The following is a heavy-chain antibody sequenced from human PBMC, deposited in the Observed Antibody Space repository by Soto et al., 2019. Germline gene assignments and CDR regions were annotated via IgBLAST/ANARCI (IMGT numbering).Heavy chain of an antibody. V-gene: IGHV3-30-3*01. D-gene: IGHD2-8*01. Sequence: QVPLVDSGGGVVPPGRSLRLSCAASGFMFRNHAMHWVRQAPGKGLGWVAVISFDGANDVYADSVKGRFTISRDNSRNTLYLQMQSLRAEDTAVYYCARDAVDVTKMVFVSPIDYWGQGALVTVSS. CDR2: ISFDGAND. CDR1: GFMFRNHA. CDR3: ARDAVDVTKMVFVSPIDY. J-gene: IGHJ4*02.